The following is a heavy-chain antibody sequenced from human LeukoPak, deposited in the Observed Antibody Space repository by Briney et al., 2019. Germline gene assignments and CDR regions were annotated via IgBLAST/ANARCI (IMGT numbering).Heavy chain of an antibody. V-gene: IGHV1-69*05. CDR2: IIPIFGTA. CDR1: GGTFSSYA. Sequence: SVKGSCKASGGTFSSYAISWVRQAPGQGLEWMGGIIPIFGTANYAQRFQGRVTITTDESTSTAYMELSSLRSEDTAVYYCAKWFDSGIFNWFDPWGQGTLVTVSS. J-gene: IGHJ5*02. CDR3: AKWFDSGIFNWFDP. D-gene: IGHD3-10*01.